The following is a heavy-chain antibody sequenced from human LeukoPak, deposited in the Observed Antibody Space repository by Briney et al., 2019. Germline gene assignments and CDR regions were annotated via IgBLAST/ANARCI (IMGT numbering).Heavy chain of an antibody. CDR1: GGSISSYY. V-gene: IGHV4-4*07. CDR3: ARDLGGGWFDP. J-gene: IGHJ5*02. Sequence: SETLSLTCTVSGGSISSYYWSWIRQPAGKGLEWIGRINPGGSTNYNPSLKSRVTLSVDTSKNQFSLRLTSVTAADTAMYYCARDLGGGWFDPWGQETLVTVSS. D-gene: IGHD3-10*01. CDR2: INPGGST.